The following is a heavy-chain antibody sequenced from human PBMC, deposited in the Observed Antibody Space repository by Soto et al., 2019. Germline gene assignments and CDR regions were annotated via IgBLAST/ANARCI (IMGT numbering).Heavy chain of an antibody. CDR2: ISGSGGST. J-gene: IGHJ4*02. Sequence: EVQLLESGGGLVQPGGSLRLSCAASGFTFSSYAMSWVRQAPGKGLEWVSAISGSGGSTYYADSVKGRFTISRDNSKNTLYLQMNSLRAEDTAVYYCAKDSAIVVVPAAMTYFDYWGQGTLVTVSS. CDR3: AKDSAIVVVPAAMTYFDY. D-gene: IGHD2-2*01. CDR1: GFTFSSYA. V-gene: IGHV3-23*01.